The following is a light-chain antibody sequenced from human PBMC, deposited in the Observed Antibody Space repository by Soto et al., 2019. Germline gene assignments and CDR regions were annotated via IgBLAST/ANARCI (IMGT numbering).Light chain of an antibody. J-gene: IGLJ2*01. V-gene: IGLV2-8*01. CDR2: EVS. CDR1: SSDVRGYNY. CDR3: NSYAGSNNVV. Sequence: QSALTQPPSASGSPGQSVTISCTGTSSDVRGYNYISWYHQHPGKAPKLMIYEVSKRPLGVPDRFSGSKSGNTASLTVSGLQAEDEADYYCNSYAGSNNVVFGGGSKLTVL.